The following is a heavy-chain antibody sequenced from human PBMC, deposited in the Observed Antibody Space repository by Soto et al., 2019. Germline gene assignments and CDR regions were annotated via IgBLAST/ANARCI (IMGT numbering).Heavy chain of an antibody. CDR2: IGADGTHK. J-gene: IGHJ4*02. Sequence: QVRLVESGGGVVQPGRSLRLSCAASGFVIPCCAIHWIRQSPGKGLEWVAVIGADGTHKYYGDSVQGRFTISRDTSQNMVFLQMDSLTAEDTGLYYCARDVRVGEPDYFDDWGQGTLVSVSS. CDR1: GFVIPCCA. V-gene: IGHV3-30*01. CDR3: ARDVRVGEPDYFDD. D-gene: IGHD1-26*01.